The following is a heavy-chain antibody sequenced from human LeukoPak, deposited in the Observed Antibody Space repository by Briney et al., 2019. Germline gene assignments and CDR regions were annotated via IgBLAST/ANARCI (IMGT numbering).Heavy chain of an antibody. V-gene: IGHV3-23*01. CDR3: GKEMATMDGVCDY. J-gene: IGHJ4*02. Sequence: PGGSLRLSCAASGLTFSSYAMSWVRQAPGKGLGWVSAISGSGGSTYYADSVKGRFTISRDNSRNTLHLHMNSLTAEDTAVYYCGKEMATMDGVCDYWGQGTLVTVSS. CDR1: GLTFSSYA. D-gene: IGHD5-24*01. CDR2: ISGSGGST.